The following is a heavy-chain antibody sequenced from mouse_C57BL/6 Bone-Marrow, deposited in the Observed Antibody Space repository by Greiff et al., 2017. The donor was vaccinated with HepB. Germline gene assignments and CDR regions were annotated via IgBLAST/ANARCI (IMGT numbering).Heavy chain of an antibody. Sequence: VKLVESGGGLVQPGGSLKLSCAASGFTFSDYGMAWVRQAPRKGPEWVAFISNLAYSIYYADTVTGRFTISRENAKNTLYLEMSSLRSEDTAMYYCARFDGYPHYYAMDYWGQGTSVTVSS. CDR3: ARFDGYPHYYAMDY. J-gene: IGHJ4*01. V-gene: IGHV5-15*04. CDR1: GFTFSDYG. CDR2: ISNLAYSI. D-gene: IGHD2-3*01.